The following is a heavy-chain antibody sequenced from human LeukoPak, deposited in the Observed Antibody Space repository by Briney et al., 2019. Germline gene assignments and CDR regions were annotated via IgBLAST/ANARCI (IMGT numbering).Heavy chain of an antibody. D-gene: IGHD4-17*01. J-gene: IGHJ6*03. CDR1: GGSISSYY. CDR3: ARLRNGDYSYYYYYYYMDV. CDR2: IYYSGST. Sequence: PSETLSLTCTVSGGSISSYYWSWIRQPPGKGLEWIGYIYYSGSTNYNPSLKSRVTISVDTSKNQFSLKLSSVTAADTAVYYCARLRNGDYSYYYYYYYMDVWGKGTTVTASS. V-gene: IGHV4-59*08.